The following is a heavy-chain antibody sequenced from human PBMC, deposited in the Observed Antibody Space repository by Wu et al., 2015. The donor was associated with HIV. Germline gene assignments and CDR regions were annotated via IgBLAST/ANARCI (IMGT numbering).Heavy chain of an antibody. CDR3: ARDWQFQVTFGDFYMDI. CDR1: GYTFSAHY. D-gene: IGHD3-3*01. CDR2: INPDSGAT. J-gene: IGHJ6*04. V-gene: IGHV1-2*02. Sequence: QVQLVQSGTEMKKPGVALKVSCKTSGYTFSAHYIHWVRQAPGQGLEWMGWINPDSGATKFARAFQGRITMTRDTPSNTVNLLLVNLKPNDTATYYCARDWQFQVTFGDFYMDIWGNGTTVIVSP.